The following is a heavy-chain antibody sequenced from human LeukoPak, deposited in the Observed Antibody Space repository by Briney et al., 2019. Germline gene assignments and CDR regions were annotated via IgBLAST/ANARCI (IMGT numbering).Heavy chain of an antibody. D-gene: IGHD3-3*01. CDR2: ISGSGGST. V-gene: IGHV3-23*01. Sequence: GGSLRLSCAASGFTFSSYAMSWVRQAPGKGLEWVSAISGSGGSTYYADSVKGRFTISRDNAKNSLYLQMNSLRAEDTAVYYCARDRITTLGVVESWGQGTLVTVSS. CDR1: GFTFSSYA. CDR3: ARDRITTLGVVES. J-gene: IGHJ4*02.